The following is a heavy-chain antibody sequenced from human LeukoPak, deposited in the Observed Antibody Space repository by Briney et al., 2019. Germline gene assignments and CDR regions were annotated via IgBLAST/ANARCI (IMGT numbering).Heavy chain of an antibody. Sequence: ASVKVSCKASGATFTTYAIIWVRQAPGQGLEWMGGIIPVFGTANYAQRFQGRVTISTDESTSTAYMELSSLRSEDTAVYYCARDLRAMVPDYWGQGTLVTVSS. CDR3: ARDLRAMVPDY. CDR1: GATFTTYA. J-gene: IGHJ4*02. D-gene: IGHD4/OR15-4a*01. V-gene: IGHV1-69*05. CDR2: IIPVFGTA.